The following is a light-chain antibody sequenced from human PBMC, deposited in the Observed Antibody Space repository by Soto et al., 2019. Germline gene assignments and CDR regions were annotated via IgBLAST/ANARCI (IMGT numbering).Light chain of an antibody. CDR1: QSVNRY. J-gene: IGKJ4*01. CDR2: AAS. V-gene: IGKV1-39*01. CDR3: QQSYRVPLS. Sequence: DIQMTQSPPSLSASVGDRVTITCRASQSVNRYLNWYQQKPGKTPKLLIYAASSLQSWVPSRFSGSGSGTDFTLTISSLQPEAVATYHCQQSYRVPLSFAGGTKVEIK.